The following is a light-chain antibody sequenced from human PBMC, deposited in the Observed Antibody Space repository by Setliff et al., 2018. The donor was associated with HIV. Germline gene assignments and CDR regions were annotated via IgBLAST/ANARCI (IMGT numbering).Light chain of an antibody. J-gene: IGKJ2*01. Sequence: DIQMTQSPSSLSTSVGDRVTITCRASQSISTYLNWYQQKPGKAPRLLIYAASNLQSGVPSRFSGSGSGTDFTLTISSLQPEDFATYYCQQSFSTLYTFGRGTKVDIK. CDR1: QSISTY. V-gene: IGKV1-39*01. CDR3: QQSFSTLYT. CDR2: AAS.